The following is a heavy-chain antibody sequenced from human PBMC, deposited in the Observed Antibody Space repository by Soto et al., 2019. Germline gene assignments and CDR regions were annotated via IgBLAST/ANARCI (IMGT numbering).Heavy chain of an antibody. CDR2: IYSSGST. V-gene: IGHV4-59*01. CDR1: GGSITSYY. J-gene: IGHJ5*02. D-gene: IGHD3-3*01. CDR3: AGDQGADYELWSGYRYNWFDP. Sequence: PSETLSLTCTVTGGSITSYYWSWIRQPPGKGLEWIGYIYSSGSTNYNPSLKSRVTMSVDTSKNHFSLKLTSVTAADSAVYFCAGDQGADYELWSGYRYNWFDPWGQGTLVTVSS.